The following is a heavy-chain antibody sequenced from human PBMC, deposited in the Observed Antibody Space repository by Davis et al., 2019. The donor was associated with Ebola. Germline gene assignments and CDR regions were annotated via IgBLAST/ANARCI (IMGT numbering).Heavy chain of an antibody. CDR2: ISSSSSYT. J-gene: IGHJ2*01. CDR1: GFTFSDYY. D-gene: IGHD3-10*01. CDR3: AGSLDMVRGVILEWYFDL. Sequence: GESLKISCAASGFTFSDYYMSWIRQAPGKGLEWVSYISSSSSYTNYADSVKGRFTISRDNAKNSLYLQMNSLRAEDTAVYYCAGSLDMVRGVILEWYFDLWGRGTLVTVSS. V-gene: IGHV3-11*06.